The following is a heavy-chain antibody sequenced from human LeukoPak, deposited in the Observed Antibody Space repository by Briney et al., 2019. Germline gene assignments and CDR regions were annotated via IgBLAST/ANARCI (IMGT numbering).Heavy chain of an antibody. Sequence: GSLRLSCASSGVTFSSYAMSWVRQAPGKGLEWVSAISGSGGSTYYADSVKGRFTISRDNSKNTLYLQMNSLRAEDTAVYYCAKALWFGELFFDYWGQGTLVTVSS. D-gene: IGHD3-10*01. CDR1: GVTFSSYA. CDR3: AKALWFGELFFDY. J-gene: IGHJ4*02. V-gene: IGHV3-23*01. CDR2: ISGSGGST.